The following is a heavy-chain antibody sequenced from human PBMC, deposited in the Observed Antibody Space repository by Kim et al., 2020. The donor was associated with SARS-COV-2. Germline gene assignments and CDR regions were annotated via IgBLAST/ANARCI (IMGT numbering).Heavy chain of an antibody. D-gene: IGHD6-19*01. CDR3: ARVLTGGWSYFDY. V-gene: IGHV3-11*04. J-gene: IGHJ4*02. Sequence: AVPMKRRLTISRENARASLCLHMHSLRAEDTAVYYCARVLTGGWSYFDYWGQGTLVTVSS.